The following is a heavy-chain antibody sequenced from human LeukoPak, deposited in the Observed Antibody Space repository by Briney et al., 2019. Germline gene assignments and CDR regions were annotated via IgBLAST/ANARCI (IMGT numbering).Heavy chain of an antibody. D-gene: IGHD3-9*01. CDR2: IYYSGST. CDR1: GGSISSGDYY. V-gene: IGHV4-30-4*01. CDR3: ARGILRRNNWFDP. J-gene: IGHJ5*02. Sequence: SETLSLTCTVSGGSISSGDYYWSWIRQPPGKGPEWIGYIYYSGSTYYNPSLKSRVTISVDTSKNQFSLKLSSVTAADTAVYYCARGILRRNNWFDPWGQGTLVTVSS.